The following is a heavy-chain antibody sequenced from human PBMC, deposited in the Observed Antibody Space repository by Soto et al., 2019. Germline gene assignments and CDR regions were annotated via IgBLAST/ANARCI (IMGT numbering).Heavy chain of an antibody. V-gene: IGHV3-30*18. Sequence: QVQLVESGGGVVQPGRSLRHSCAASGFTFSSYGMHWVRQAPGKGLEWVAVISYDGSNKYYADSVKGRFTISRDNSKNTLYLQMNSLRAEDTAVYYCAKDRGGDYVDYYYYGMDVWGQGTTVTVSS. D-gene: IGHD4-17*01. CDR1: GFTFSSYG. CDR2: ISYDGSNK. CDR3: AKDRGGDYVDYYYYGMDV. J-gene: IGHJ6*02.